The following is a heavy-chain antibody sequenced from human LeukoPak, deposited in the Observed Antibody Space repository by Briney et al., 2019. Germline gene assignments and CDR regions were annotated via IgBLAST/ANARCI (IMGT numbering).Heavy chain of an antibody. J-gene: IGHJ4*02. Sequence: GGSLRLSCAASGFTFTSYAMTWVRQAPGKGLEWVSGISVGGDSTYYADSVKGRFTISRDNSKYTLYLQMNSLRAEDTGMYYCARDGRLDYWGQGTLVTVSS. CDR1: GFTFTSYA. CDR3: ARDGRLDY. V-gene: IGHV3-23*01. CDR2: ISVGGDST.